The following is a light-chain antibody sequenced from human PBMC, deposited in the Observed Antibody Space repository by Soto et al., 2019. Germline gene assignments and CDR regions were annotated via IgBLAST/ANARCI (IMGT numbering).Light chain of an antibody. CDR1: SSDVGGYSY. V-gene: IGLV2-14*01. J-gene: IGLJ1*01. Sequence: QSALTQPASVSGSARQSITISCTGTSSDVGGYSYVSWYQQHPGKAPKLVIYDVSNRPSGVSNRFSGSKSGNTASLTISGLQAEDEADYYCSSYTSSSTLLYVFGTGTKLTVL. CDR2: DVS. CDR3: SSYTSSSTLLYV.